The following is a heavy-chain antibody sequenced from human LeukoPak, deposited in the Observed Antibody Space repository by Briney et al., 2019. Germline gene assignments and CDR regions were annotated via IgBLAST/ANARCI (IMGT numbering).Heavy chain of an antibody. V-gene: IGHV1-2*06. J-gene: IGHJ5*02. Sequence: ASVKVSCKASGYTFTGYYIHWVRQAPGQWLEWMGRINPNTGGTDYAQKFQGRVTMTRDTSITTAYMELSRLTSDDTAIYYCAKVPPSITAAGNWLGPWGQGALVTVSS. D-gene: IGHD6-13*01. CDR1: GYTFTGYY. CDR3: AKVPPSITAAGNWLGP. CDR2: INPNTGGT.